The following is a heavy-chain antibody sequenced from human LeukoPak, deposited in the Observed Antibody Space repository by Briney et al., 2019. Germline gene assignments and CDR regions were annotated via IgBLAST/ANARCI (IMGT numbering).Heavy chain of an antibody. V-gene: IGHV2-5*02. CDR3: AHRYLFGEFYYFDY. CDR2: IYWDDDK. D-gene: IGHD3-10*01. CDR1: GFSLSTSGVG. Sequence: SGPTLVNPTQTLTLTRTFSGFSLSTSGVGVGWIRQPPGKALEWLALIYWDDDKRYSPSLKSRLTITKDTSKNQVVLTMTNMDPVDTATYYCAHRYLFGEFYYFDYWGQGTLVTVSS. J-gene: IGHJ4*02.